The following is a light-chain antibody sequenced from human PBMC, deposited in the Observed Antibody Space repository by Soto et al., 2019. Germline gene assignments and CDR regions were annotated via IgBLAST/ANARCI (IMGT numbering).Light chain of an antibody. CDR2: GAS. CDR3: QQANSFPFT. J-gene: IGKJ4*01. Sequence: EIVMTQSPATLSVSLGERATLSCRASQSVSSNLAWYQQKPGQAPRLLIYGASTRATGIPARFSGSGSGTDFTLTIRSLQPEDFATYYCQQANSFPFTFGGGTKVDI. V-gene: IGKV3-15*01. CDR1: QSVSSN.